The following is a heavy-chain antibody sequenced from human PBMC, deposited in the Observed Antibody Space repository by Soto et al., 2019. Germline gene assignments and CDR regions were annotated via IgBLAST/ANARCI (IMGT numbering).Heavy chain of an antibody. CDR2: ISSSSSTI. Sequence: PGGSLRLSCAAFGFTFSSYSMNWVRQAPGKGLEWVSYISSSSSTIYYADSVKGRFTISRDNAKNSLYLQMNSLRAEDTAVYYCASDCTNGVCYPNWFDPWGQGTLVTVSS. D-gene: IGHD2-8*01. J-gene: IGHJ5*02. CDR3: ASDCTNGVCYPNWFDP. CDR1: GFTFSSYS. V-gene: IGHV3-48*01.